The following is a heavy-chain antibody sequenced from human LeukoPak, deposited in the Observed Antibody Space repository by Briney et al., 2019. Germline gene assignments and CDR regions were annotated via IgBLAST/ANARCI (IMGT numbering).Heavy chain of an antibody. Sequence: ASVKVSFKVSGYTLTEISMHWVRQAPGKGLEWMGGFSREDGQRIYAQKFQGRVTLTEDKSTDTAYIELRSLRSDDTAVYFCATSYSSIWFGEPLDYWGQGTLVTVSS. CDR2: FSREDGQR. D-gene: IGHD3-10*01. CDR3: ATSYSSIWFGEPLDY. CDR1: GYTLTEIS. J-gene: IGHJ4*02. V-gene: IGHV1-24*01.